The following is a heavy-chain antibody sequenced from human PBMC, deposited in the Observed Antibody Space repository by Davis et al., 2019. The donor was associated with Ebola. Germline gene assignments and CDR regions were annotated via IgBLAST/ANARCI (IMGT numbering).Heavy chain of an antibody. Sequence: ASVKVSCKVSGYTLTEFSMHWVRQAPGKGLEWMGGFDPEDGETIYAQKFQGRVTITADKSTSTAYMELSSLRSEDTAVYYCARAIRYFDWPTPYNWFDPWGQGTLVTVSS. CDR2: FDPEDGET. D-gene: IGHD3-9*01. CDR1: GYTLTEFS. J-gene: IGHJ5*02. V-gene: IGHV1-24*01. CDR3: ARAIRYFDWPTPYNWFDP.